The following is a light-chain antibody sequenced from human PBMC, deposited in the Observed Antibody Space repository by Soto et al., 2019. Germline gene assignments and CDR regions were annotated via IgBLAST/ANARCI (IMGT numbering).Light chain of an antibody. CDR1: QSVLYSSNNKNY. CDR3: QQYYSTPHT. CDR2: WAS. J-gene: IGKJ3*01. Sequence: DIVMTQCPDSLAVSLGERATINCKSSQSVLYSSNNKNYLAWYQQKPGQPPKLLIYWASTRESGVPDRFSGSGSGTDFTLTISSLQAEDVAVYYCQQYYSTPHTFGPGTKVDIK. V-gene: IGKV4-1*01.